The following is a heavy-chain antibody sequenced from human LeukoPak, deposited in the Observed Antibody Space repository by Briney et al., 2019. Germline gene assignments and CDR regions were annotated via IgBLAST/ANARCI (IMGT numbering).Heavy chain of an antibody. CDR3: IVVVEPPDSDGFDV. Sequence: GGSLRLSCAASGFTFGNSWVHWVRQAPGKGLVWVSLINADGSTTSYADSVKGRFTISRDNARNTLSLEMNSLTIEDTAVYYCIVVVEPPDSDGFDVWGKGTMITASS. CDR1: GFTFGNSW. J-gene: IGHJ3*01. D-gene: IGHD1-14*01. V-gene: IGHV3-74*01. CDR2: INADGSTT.